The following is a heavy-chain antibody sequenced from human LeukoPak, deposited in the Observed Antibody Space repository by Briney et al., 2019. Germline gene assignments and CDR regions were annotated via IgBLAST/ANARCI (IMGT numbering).Heavy chain of an antibody. CDR3: ERACSSTSCGFDY. CDR2: INPSGGST. Sequence: ASVKVSCKASGYTFTSYYMHWVRQAPGQGLEWMGIINPSGGSTSYAQKFQGRVTMTRDTSKTTVYMELSRMRSEATAVYYCERACSSTSCGFDYWGQGTLVTVSS. D-gene: IGHD2-2*01. V-gene: IGHV1-46*01. J-gene: IGHJ4*02. CDR1: GYTFTSYY.